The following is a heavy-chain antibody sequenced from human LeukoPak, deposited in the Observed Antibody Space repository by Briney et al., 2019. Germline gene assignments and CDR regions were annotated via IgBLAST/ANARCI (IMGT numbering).Heavy chain of an antibody. CDR1: GFTFSSYA. Sequence: GSLRLSCAASGFTFSSYAMSWVRQAPGKGLEWVSAISGSGGSTYYADSVKGRFTISRDNSKNTLYLQMNSLRAEDTAVYYCAKGKGYYGSGPYYFDYWGQGTLVTVSS. V-gene: IGHV3-23*01. D-gene: IGHD3-10*01. CDR2: ISGSGGST. J-gene: IGHJ4*02. CDR3: AKGKGYYGSGPYYFDY.